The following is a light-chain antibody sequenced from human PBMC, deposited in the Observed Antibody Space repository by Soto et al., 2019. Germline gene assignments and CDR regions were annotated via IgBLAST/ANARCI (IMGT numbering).Light chain of an antibody. Sequence: DIQMTQSPSSVSASVGDRVTITCRASQSISTYLNWYHQKPGKAPKLLIYAASSLQSGVPSRFSGSGSGTEFTLTISSLQPEDFATYYCQQSYSPSITFGQGTRLEIK. J-gene: IGKJ5*01. V-gene: IGKV1-39*01. CDR2: AAS. CDR1: QSISTY. CDR3: QQSYSPSIT.